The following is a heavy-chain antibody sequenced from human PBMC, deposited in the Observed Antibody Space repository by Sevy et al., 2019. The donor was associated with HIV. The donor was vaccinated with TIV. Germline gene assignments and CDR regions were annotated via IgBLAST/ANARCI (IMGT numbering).Heavy chain of an antibody. Sequence: GGSLRLSCAASGFTFSSYGMHWVRQAPGKGLEWVAFIRYDGSNKYYADSMKGRLTISRDNSKNTLYLQMNSLRAEDTAVYYCAKGTGTLAGAFDIWGQGTMVTVSS. CDR3: AKGTGTLAGAFDI. CDR2: IRYDGSNK. CDR1: GFTFSSYG. V-gene: IGHV3-30*02. D-gene: IGHD1-1*01. J-gene: IGHJ3*02.